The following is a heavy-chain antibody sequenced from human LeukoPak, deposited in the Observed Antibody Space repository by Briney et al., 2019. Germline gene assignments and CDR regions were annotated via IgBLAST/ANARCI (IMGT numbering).Heavy chain of an antibody. CDR3: ARHGSGATGIDY. V-gene: IGHV4-39*01. Sequence: SETLSLTCTVSGGSISSGSYYWGWIRQPPGKGLEWIGSIYYSGSTYYNPSLRSRVTISVDTSKNQFSLKLSSVTAADTAVYYCARHGSGATGIDYWGQGTLVTVSS. J-gene: IGHJ4*02. CDR2: IYYSGST. D-gene: IGHD1-26*01. CDR1: GGSISSGSYY.